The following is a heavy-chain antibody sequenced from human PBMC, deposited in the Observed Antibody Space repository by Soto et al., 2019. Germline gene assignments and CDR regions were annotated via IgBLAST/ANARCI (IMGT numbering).Heavy chain of an antibody. CDR1: GFTFSNYW. CDR2: IKQDGSEK. J-gene: IGHJ4*02. Sequence: PGGSLRLSCAASGFTFSNYWMSWVRQAPGKGLEWVANIKQDGSEKYYVDSVKGRFSISRDNAKNSLYLQMNSLRVEDTAVYYCARGRVSFGYSRYWGQGTLVTVSS. CDR3: ARGRVSFGYSRY. V-gene: IGHV3-7*03. D-gene: IGHD4-4*01.